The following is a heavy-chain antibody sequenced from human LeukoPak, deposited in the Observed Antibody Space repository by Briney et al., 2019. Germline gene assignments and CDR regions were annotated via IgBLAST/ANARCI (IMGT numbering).Heavy chain of an antibody. V-gene: IGHV1-18*01. D-gene: IGHD2-2*01. CDR3: VRLSRYQLNDV. CDR1: GYTFTSYG. CDR2: IGAYNGNT. Sequence: GASVKVSCKASGYTFTSYGISWVRQAPGQGLEWMGWIGAYNGNTNYAQKLQGRVTMTTGTSTSTAYMELRSLRSDDTAVYYCVRLSRYQLNDVWGQGTTVTVSS. J-gene: IGHJ6*02.